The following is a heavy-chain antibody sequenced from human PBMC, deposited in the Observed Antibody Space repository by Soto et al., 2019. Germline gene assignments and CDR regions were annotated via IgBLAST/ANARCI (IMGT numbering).Heavy chain of an antibody. J-gene: IGHJ4*02. CDR2: ITSSSIYI. CDR3: ARGLGYCSSSSSYNDY. V-gene: IGHV3-21*01. D-gene: IGHD2-2*02. Sequence: EVQLVESGGGLVKPGGSLRLSCAASGFSFSTNSMNWVRQAPGKGLEWVSSITSSSIYIYYADSVKGRFTISRDNAKNSLYLDMSGLRAEDTAVYYCARGLGYCSSSSSYNDYWGQGTLVTVSS. CDR1: GFSFSTNS.